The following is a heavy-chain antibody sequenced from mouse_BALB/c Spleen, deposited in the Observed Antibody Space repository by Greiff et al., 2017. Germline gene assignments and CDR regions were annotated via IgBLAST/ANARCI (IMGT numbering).Heavy chain of an antibody. J-gene: IGHJ4*01. CDR2: ISSGGST. V-gene: IGHV5-6-5*01. CDR1: GFTFSSYA. Sequence: EVMLVESGGGLVKPGGSLKLSCAASGFTFSSYAMSWVRQTPEKRLEWVASISSGGSTYYPDSVKGRFTISRDNARNILYLQMSSLRSEDTAMYYCARGRPMDYWGQGTSVTVSS. CDR3: ARGRPMDY.